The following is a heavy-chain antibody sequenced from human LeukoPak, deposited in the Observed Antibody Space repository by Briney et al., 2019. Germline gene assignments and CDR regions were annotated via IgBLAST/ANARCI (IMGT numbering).Heavy chain of an antibody. CDR3: AKDSQRSQWLVPWLLDAFDI. CDR2: ISGSGGST. V-gene: IGHV3-23*01. CDR1: GFTFSSYA. Sequence: GGSLRLSCAASGFTFSSYAMSWVRQAPGKWREWVSAISGSGGSTYYADSVKGRFTISRDNSKNTLYLQMNSLRAEDTAVYYCAKDSQRSQWLVPWLLDAFDIWGQGTMVTVSS. D-gene: IGHD6-19*01. J-gene: IGHJ3*02.